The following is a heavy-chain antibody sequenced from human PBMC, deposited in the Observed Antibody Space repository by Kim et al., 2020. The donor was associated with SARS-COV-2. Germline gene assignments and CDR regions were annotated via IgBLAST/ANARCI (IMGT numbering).Heavy chain of an antibody. CDR3: ADGSSWYSFDY. CDR1: GGSISSSSYY. J-gene: IGHJ4*02. Sequence: SETLSLTCTVSGGSISSSSYYWGWIRQHPGKGLEWIRSFYYSGSTYYNPSLKTRVTISVDTSKNQFSLKMSSVTAADTAVYYCADGSSWYSFDYWGQGTLVTVSS. V-gene: IGHV4-39*01. CDR2: FYYSGST. D-gene: IGHD6-13*01.